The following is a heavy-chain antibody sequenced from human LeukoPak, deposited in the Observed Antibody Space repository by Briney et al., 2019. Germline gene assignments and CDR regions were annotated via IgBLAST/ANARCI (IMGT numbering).Heavy chain of an antibody. V-gene: IGHV3-23*01. Sequence: GGSLRLSCAASGFTFNDHAMSWVRQAPGRGLEWVSAISGSGGNTYYADSVKGRFTISRDNSKNTLYLQMNSLRAEDTAVYYCAKGYDFWSGYPSYFDYWGQGTLVTVSS. CDR2: ISGSGGNT. CDR3: AKGYDFWSGYPSYFDY. D-gene: IGHD3-3*01. J-gene: IGHJ4*02. CDR1: GFTFNDHA.